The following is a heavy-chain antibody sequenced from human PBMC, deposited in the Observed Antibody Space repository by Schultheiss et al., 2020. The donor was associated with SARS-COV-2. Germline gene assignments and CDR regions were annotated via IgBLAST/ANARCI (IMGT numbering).Heavy chain of an antibody. D-gene: IGHD4-23*01. CDR2: IYTSGST. J-gene: IGHJ4*02. Sequence: SETLSLTCTVSGGSISSYYWSWIRQPAGKGLEWIGRIYTSGSTYYNPSLKSRVTISVDTSKNQFSLKLSSVTAADTAVYYCARVTATVVETSIDYWGQGTLVTVSS. CDR1: GGSISSYY. V-gene: IGHV4-4*07. CDR3: ARVTATVVETSIDY.